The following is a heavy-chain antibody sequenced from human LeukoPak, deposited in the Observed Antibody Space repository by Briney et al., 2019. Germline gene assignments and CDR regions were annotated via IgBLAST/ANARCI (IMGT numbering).Heavy chain of an antibody. J-gene: IGHJ6*03. CDR3: ARGLLGRVLRAAINYYYYYYRDV. Sequence: ASVKVSCKASGYTFTSYDINWVRQATGQGLEWMGWMNPNSGNTGYAQKFQGRVTMTRNTSISTAYMEPSSLRSEDTAVYYSARGLLGRVLRAAINYYYYYYRDVWGKGTTVTVSS. CDR1: GYTFTSYD. CDR2: MNPNSGNT. D-gene: IGHD2-2*01. V-gene: IGHV1-8*01.